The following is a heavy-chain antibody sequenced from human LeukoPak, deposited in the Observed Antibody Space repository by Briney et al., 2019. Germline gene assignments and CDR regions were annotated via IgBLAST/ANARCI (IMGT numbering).Heavy chain of an antibody. V-gene: IGHV3-23*01. CDR1: GFTLSSYA. CDR2: ISGSGGST. Sequence: GGSLRLSCAASGFTLSSYAMSWVRQAPGKGLEWVSAISGSGGSTYYADSVKGRFTISRDNSKNTVYFQMSSLRAEDTAAYYCVKSLVRGVDAFDIWGQGTMVTVSS. CDR3: VKSLVRGVDAFDI. D-gene: IGHD3-16*01. J-gene: IGHJ3*02.